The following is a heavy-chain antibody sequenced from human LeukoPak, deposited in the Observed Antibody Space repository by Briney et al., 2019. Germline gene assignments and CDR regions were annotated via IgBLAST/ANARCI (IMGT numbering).Heavy chain of an antibody. J-gene: IGHJ5*02. D-gene: IGHD4-17*01. CDR1: GLTVSNNY. CDR3: AKDRADNGDRLRFDP. Sequence: SGGSLRLSCTASGLTVSNNYINWVRQAPGKGLEWVSVMHSDDTTYYADSVKGRFTISRDNSKNTLYLQMDSLRAEDTAVYYCAKDRADNGDRLRFDPWGQGTLVTVSS. V-gene: IGHV3-66*01. CDR2: MHSDDTT.